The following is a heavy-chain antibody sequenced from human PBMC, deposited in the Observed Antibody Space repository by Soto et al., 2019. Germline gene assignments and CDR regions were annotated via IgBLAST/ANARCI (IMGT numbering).Heavy chain of an antibody. J-gene: IGHJ6*02. CDR2: IYPDDSDK. Sequence: GESLKISCKTSGYTFTTFWIGWVRQRPGKGLEWMGIIYPDDSDKRYNPSFQGQVTMSVDQSITTAYLQWSYLKASDTATYYCARKPRYYNGMDVWGQGTTVTVSS. V-gene: IGHV5-51*01. CDR3: ARKPRYYNGMDV. CDR1: GYTFTTFW.